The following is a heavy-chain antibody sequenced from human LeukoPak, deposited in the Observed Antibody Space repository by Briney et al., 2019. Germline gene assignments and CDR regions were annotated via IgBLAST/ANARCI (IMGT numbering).Heavy chain of an antibody. Sequence: GASVKVSCKASGYTFTGYYIHWVRQAPGQGLEWMGWINPNSGGTNSAQKFQGRVTLTRDTSISTAYLELSSLRSDDTVVYYCARDLGSGWIIVDYWGQGTLVTVSS. J-gene: IGHJ4*02. CDR1: GYTFTGYY. CDR3: ARDLGSGWIIVDY. V-gene: IGHV1-2*02. CDR2: INPNSGGT. D-gene: IGHD6-19*01.